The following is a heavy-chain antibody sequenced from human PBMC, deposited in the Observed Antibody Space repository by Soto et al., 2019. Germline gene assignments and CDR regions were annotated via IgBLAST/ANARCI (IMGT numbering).Heavy chain of an antibody. Sequence: QVQLVQSGAEVKKSGASVKVSCKASGYTFGSYGINWVRQAHGQGLEWMGWISENNGDTDFAQMFQCSVTMTTDTSTSTAYMELRSLRSDDTAVYYCATDYGVNSHPDHWCKGTLVTVSS. CDR3: ATDYGVNSHPDH. V-gene: IGHV1-18*01. CDR1: GYTFGSYG. D-gene: IGHD4-17*01. J-gene: IGHJ4*02. CDR2: ISENNGDT.